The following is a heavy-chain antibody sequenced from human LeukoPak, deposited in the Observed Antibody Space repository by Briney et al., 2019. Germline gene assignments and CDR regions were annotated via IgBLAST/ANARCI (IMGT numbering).Heavy chain of an antibody. CDR2: INPSGGST. CDR1: GYTFTSYY. D-gene: IGHD3-9*01. Sequence: ASVKVSCKASGYTFTSYYMHWVRQAPGQGLEWMGIINPSGGSTSYAQKFQGRVTMTRDTSTSTVYKELSSLRSEDTAVYYCARESRADILTGYSALYYWGQGTLVTVSS. V-gene: IGHV1-46*01. CDR3: ARESRADILTGYSALYY. J-gene: IGHJ4*02.